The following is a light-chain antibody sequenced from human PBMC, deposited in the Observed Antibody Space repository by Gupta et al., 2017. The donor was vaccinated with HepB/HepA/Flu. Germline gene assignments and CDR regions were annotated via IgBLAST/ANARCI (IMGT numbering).Light chain of an antibody. CDR1: QSVNSN. CDR3: QQDYNWPWT. Sequence: EIVMTQSLATLSVSPVESATLSCRALQSVNSNLAWYQQKPGQAPRLLIYGASTRATGIPARFSGSGSGTEFTLTISSLQSEDFAVYYCQQDYNWPWTFGQGTKVEIK. V-gene: IGKV3-15*01. CDR2: GAS. J-gene: IGKJ1*01.